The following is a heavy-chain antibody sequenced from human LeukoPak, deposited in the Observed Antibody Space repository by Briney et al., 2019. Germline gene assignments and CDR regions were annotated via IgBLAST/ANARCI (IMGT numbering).Heavy chain of an antibody. CDR1: GGSISSGSYY. CDR3: ARVGRDYDYVWGSYRTPPGAFDI. Sequence: SETLSLTCTVSGGSISSGSYYWSWIRQPAGKGLEWIGRIYTSGSTNYNPSLKSRVTISVDTSKNQFSLKLSSVTAADTAVYYCARVGRDYDYVWGSYRTPPGAFDIWGQGTMVTVSS. D-gene: IGHD3-16*02. V-gene: IGHV4-61*02. CDR2: IYTSGST. J-gene: IGHJ3*02.